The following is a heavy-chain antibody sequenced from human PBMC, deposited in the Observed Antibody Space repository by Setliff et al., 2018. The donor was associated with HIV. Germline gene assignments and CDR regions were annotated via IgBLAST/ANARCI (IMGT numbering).Heavy chain of an antibody. J-gene: IGHJ5*02. CDR2: IHYSGRT. CDR1: GDSISSGGFH. D-gene: IGHD2-15*01. CDR3: ARAPFRGGSFGWFDP. Sequence: PSETLSLTCTVSGDSISSGGFHCNWFRQYPEKGLEWIGWIHYSGRTNFNPSLRSRATISFDTSKNQFSLNLTSVTAADTAVYYCARAPFRGGSFGWFDPWGQGTLVTVSS. V-gene: IGHV4-31*03.